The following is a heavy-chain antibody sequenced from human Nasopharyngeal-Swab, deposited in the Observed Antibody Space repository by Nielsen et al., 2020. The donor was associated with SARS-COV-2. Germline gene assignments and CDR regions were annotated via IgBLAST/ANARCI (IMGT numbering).Heavy chain of an antibody. CDR2: IRSKANSYAT. D-gene: IGHD6-13*01. CDR3: TRLDVAAAGTPDHC. V-gene: IGHV3-73*01. J-gene: IGHJ4*02. Sequence: GESLKISCAASGFTFSGSAMHWVRQASGKGLEWVGRIRSKANSYATAYAASVKGRFTISRDDSKNTAYLQMNSLKTEDTAVYYCTRLDVAAAGTPDHCWGQGTLVTVSS. CDR1: GFTFSGSA.